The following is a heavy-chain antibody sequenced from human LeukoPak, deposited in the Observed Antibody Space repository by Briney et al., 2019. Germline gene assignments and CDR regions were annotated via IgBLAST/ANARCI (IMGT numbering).Heavy chain of an antibody. D-gene: IGHD4/OR15-4a*01. CDR2: IYYSRST. Sequence: SETLSLTCTASRGSISSPTYYWGWIRQPPGKGLEWIGYIYYSRSTYYNPSLKSRVTISVDTSKNQFSLNLSSVTAADTAVYYCAQSDVLAGAFDIWGQGTMVIVSS. V-gene: IGHV4-39*01. J-gene: IGHJ3*02. CDR1: RGSISSPTYY. CDR3: AQSDVLAGAFDI.